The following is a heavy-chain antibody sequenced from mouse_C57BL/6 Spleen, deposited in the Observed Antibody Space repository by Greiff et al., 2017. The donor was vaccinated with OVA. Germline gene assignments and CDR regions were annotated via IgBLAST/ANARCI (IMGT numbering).Heavy chain of an antibody. CDR1: GYAFSSSW. CDR3: ARGGNYYYFDY. J-gene: IGHJ2*01. D-gene: IGHD2-1*01. V-gene: IGHV1-82*01. Sequence: VMLVESGPELVKPGASVKISCKASGYAFSSSWMNWVKQRPGKGLEWIGRIYPGDGDTNYTGKFKGKATLTADKSSSTAYMQLSSLTSEDSAVYFCARGGNYYYFDYWGQGTTLTVSS. CDR2: IYPGDGDT.